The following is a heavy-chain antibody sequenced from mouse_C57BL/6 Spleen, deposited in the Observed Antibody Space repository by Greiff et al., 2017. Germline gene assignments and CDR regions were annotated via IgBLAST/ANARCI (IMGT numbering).Heavy chain of an antibody. CDR2: IYPGNSDT. CDR3: TRPEVYYDYDEAMDY. D-gene: IGHD2-4*01. V-gene: IGHV1-5*01. CDR1: GYTFTSYW. J-gene: IGHJ4*01. Sequence: VQLQQSGTVLARPGASVKMSCKTSGYTFTSYWMHWVKQRPGQGLEWIGAIYPGNSDTSYNQKFKGKAKLTAVTSASTAYMELSSLTNEDSAVYYCTRPEVYYDYDEAMDYWGQGTSVTVSS.